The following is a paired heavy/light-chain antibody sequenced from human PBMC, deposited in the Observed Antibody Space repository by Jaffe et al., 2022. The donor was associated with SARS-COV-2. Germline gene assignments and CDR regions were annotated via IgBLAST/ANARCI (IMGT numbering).Light chain of an antibody. CDR1: QSVSSN. J-gene: IGKJ3*01. V-gene: IGKV3-15*01. CDR3: QQYNNWPPLFT. CDR2: GAS. Sequence: EIVMTQSPATLSVSPGERATLSCRASQSVSSNLAWYQQKPGQAPRLLIYGASTRATGIPARFSGSGSGTEFTLTISSLQSEDFAVYYCQQYNNWPPLFTFGPGTKVDIK.
Heavy chain of an antibody. Sequence: QVQLQESGPGLVKPSQTLSLTCTVSGGSISSGDYYWSWIRQPPGKGLEWIGYIYYSGSTYYNPSLKSRVTISVDTSKNQFSLKLSSVTAADTAVYYCARAGYCSGGSCVPGYLYYFDYWGQGTLVTVSS. CDR2: IYYSGST. V-gene: IGHV4-30-4*01. J-gene: IGHJ4*02. D-gene: IGHD2-15*01. CDR1: GGSISSGDYY. CDR3: ARAGYCSGGSCVPGYLYYFDY.